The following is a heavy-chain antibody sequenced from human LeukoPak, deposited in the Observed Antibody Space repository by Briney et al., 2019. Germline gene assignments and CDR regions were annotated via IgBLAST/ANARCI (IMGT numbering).Heavy chain of an antibody. CDR1: GGSISSGSYY. J-gene: IGHJ4*02. CDR3: ARGPPPDFDY. CDR2: IHPSGST. V-gene: IGHV4-61*02. Sequence: PSETLSLTCTVSGGSISSGSYYWSWIRQPAGKGLEWIGRIHPSGSTNYNPSLKSRVTLSVDTSKNQLSLKLSSVTAADTAVYYCARGPPPDFDYWGRGTLVTVSS.